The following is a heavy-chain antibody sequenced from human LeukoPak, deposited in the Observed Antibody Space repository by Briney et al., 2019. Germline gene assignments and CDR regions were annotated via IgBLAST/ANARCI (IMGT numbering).Heavy chain of an antibody. CDR1: GFTFGDYA. V-gene: IGHV3-49*04. CDR3: TRVRGRGSGVYSDY. CDR2: IRSKAYGGTT. Sequence: GGSLRLSCTASGFTFGDYAMSWVRQAPGKGLEWVGFIRSKAYGGTTEYAASVKGRFTISRDDSKSIAYLQMNSLKTEDTAVYYCTRVRGRGSGVYSDYWGQGTLVTVSS. J-gene: IGHJ4*02. D-gene: IGHD1-26*01.